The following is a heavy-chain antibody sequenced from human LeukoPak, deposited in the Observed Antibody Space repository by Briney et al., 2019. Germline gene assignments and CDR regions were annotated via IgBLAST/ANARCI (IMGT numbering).Heavy chain of an antibody. V-gene: IGHV3-21*01. CDR2: ISSDSTYI. D-gene: IGHD2-15*01. Sequence: GGSLRLSCAASNFFFSNFAMSWVRQAPGKGLQWVSSISSDSTYIYYADSVKGRFTISRDNAKNSLYLQMNSLRVEDTALYYCARDIEYYYYMDVWGKGTTVTVSS. CDR3: ARDIEYYYYMDV. J-gene: IGHJ6*03. CDR1: NFFFSNFA.